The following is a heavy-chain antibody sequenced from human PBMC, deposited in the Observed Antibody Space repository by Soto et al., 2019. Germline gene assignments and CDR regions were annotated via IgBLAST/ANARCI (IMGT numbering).Heavy chain of an antibody. Sequence: SVKVSCKASGYTFTSDYMHWVRQAPGQGLEWMGIINPSGGSTSYAQKFQGRVTMTRDTSTSTVYMELSSLRSEDTAVYYCARVRSSFDTDYWGQGTLVTVSS. D-gene: IGHD6-6*01. J-gene: IGHJ4*02. CDR1: GYTFTSDY. V-gene: IGHV1-46*03. CDR2: INPSGGST. CDR3: ARVRSSFDTDY.